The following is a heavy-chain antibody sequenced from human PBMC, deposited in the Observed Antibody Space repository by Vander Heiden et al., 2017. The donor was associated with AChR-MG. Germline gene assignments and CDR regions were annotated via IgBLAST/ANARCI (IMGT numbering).Heavy chain of an antibody. CDR3: AKARGVLATGFFDY. Sequence: ELPLVESGGALVQPGGSLRLSGAVSGFTVSSNYMSWVRPAPGKGLGWVSVIYSGNSTFYADSGKGRFTISRDNSKNTLYLQMNSLRAEDTAVYYCAKARGVLATGFFDYCGQGTLVTVSS. V-gene: IGHV3-66*01. CDR2: IYSGNST. D-gene: IGHD1-1*01. CDR1: GFTVSSNY. J-gene: IGHJ4*02.